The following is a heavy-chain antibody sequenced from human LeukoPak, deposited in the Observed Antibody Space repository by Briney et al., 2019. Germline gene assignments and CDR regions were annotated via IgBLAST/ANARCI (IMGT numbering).Heavy chain of an antibody. Sequence: PSETLSLTCTVSGYSISSGYYWGWIRQPPGKGLEWIGSIYHSGSTYYNPSLKSRVTISVDTSKNQFSLKLSSVTAADTAVYYCASNGNSGYDPTQDGVDYWGQGTLVTVSS. J-gene: IGHJ4*02. V-gene: IGHV4-38-2*02. CDR3: ASNGNSGYDPTQDGVDY. D-gene: IGHD5-12*01. CDR2: IYHSGST. CDR1: GYSISSGYY.